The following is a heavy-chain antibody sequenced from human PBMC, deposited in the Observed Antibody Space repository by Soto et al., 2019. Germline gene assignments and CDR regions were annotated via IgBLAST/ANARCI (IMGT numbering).Heavy chain of an antibody. CDR2: INPSGGST. J-gene: IGHJ3*02. V-gene: IGHV1-46*03. CDR1: GYTFTSYY. CDR3: ASSTYYDFWSGPPQSYAFDI. Sequence: ASVKVSCKASGYTFTSYYMHWVRQAPGQGLEWMGIINPSGGSTSYAQKFQGRVTMTRDTSTSTVYMELSSLRSEDTAVYYCASSTYYDFWSGPPQSYAFDIWGQGTMVTVSS. D-gene: IGHD3-3*01.